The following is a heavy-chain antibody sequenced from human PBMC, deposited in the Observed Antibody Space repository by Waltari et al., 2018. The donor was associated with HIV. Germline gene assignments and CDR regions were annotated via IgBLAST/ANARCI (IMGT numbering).Heavy chain of an antibody. D-gene: IGHD1-26*01. J-gene: IGHJ4*02. V-gene: IGHV4-39*01. CDR1: GGSISSSSFF. Sequence: QLQESGPGLVKPSGTLSLTCTVSGGSISSSSFFWGWIRQAPGKGLEWIGSVYHTGNTFYNPSLKSRVSMFIDRATNQFSLRLTSVTAADTGIYYCARQPSAWDIWGQGMLVSVSS. CDR3: ARQPSAWDI. CDR2: VYHTGNT.